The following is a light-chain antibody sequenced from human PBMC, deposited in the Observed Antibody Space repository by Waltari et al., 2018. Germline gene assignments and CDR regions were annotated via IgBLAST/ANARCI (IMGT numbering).Light chain of an antibody. CDR2: DVT. J-gene: IGLJ3*02. CDR3: YSYGGSYKV. Sequence: QSVLTQPRSVSGSPGQSVTISCTGTSSDVGTYNYVSWYQQHPGKAPKLMIYDVTGRPSGVPDRFSGSKSGNTASLTISGLQAEDEADYYCYSYGGSYKVFGGGTRLTVL. V-gene: IGLV2-11*01. CDR1: SSDVGTYNY.